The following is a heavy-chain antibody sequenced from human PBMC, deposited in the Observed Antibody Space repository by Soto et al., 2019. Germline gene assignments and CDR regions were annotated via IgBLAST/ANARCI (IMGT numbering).Heavy chain of an antibody. D-gene: IGHD6-25*01. Sequence: QVQLQESGPGLVESSGTLSLTCEVSSGSISSGNWWSWVRQPPGKGLEWIGEIYYTGATNYNPSLKSRGTMTIDKSKDQFSLNRRSATAADTAVYYCARVFSSGSGWMYYFDFWGQGILVSVSS. J-gene: IGHJ4*02. V-gene: IGHV4-4*02. CDR1: SGSISSGNW. CDR2: IYYTGAT. CDR3: ARVFSSGSGWMYYFDF.